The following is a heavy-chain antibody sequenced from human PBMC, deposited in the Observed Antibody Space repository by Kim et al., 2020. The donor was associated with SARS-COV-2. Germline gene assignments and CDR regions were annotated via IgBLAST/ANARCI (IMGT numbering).Heavy chain of an antibody. D-gene: IGHD3-22*01. Sequence: PSFQGQVTISADKSISTAYLQWSSLKASDTAMYYCASLVITGGGAFDIWGQGTMVTVSS. V-gene: IGHV5-51*01. CDR3: ASLVITGGGAFDI. J-gene: IGHJ3*02.